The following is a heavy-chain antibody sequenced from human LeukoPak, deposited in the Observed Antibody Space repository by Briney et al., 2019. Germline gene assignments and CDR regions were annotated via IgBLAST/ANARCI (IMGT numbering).Heavy chain of an antibody. V-gene: IGHV3-48*01. CDR1: GFTFSSYD. Sequence: PGGSLRLSCAASGFTFSSYDMNWVRQAPGKGLEWVSYISTGSSTMYYADSVKGRFTISRDNAKNSLYLQMNSLRAEDTAVYYCARDPASGRYYSDYWGQGTLVTVSS. CDR2: ISTGSSTM. CDR3: ARDPASGRYYSDY. J-gene: IGHJ4*02. D-gene: IGHD1-26*01.